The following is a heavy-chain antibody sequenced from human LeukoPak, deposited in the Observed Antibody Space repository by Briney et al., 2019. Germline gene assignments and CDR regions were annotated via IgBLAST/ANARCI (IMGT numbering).Heavy chain of an antibody. J-gene: IGHJ4*02. CDR1: GYTLTELS. D-gene: IGHD6-19*01. Sequence: ASVKVSCKVSGYTLTELSMHWVRQAPGKGLEWMGGFDPEDGDTIYAQKFQGRVTMTEDTSTDTAYMELSSLRSEDTAVYYCATDGAGSGIHYFDYWGQGTLVTVSS. V-gene: IGHV1-24*01. CDR3: ATDGAGSGIHYFDY. CDR2: FDPEDGDT.